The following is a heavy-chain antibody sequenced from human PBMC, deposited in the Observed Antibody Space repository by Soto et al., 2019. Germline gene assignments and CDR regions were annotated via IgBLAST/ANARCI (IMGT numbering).Heavy chain of an antibody. CDR1: GFSIRDHW. Sequence: GGSLRLSCEASGFSIRDHWMHWVRQAPGEGLVWVSCINGDASSTTYADSVKGRFTISRDDAKNTVYLQMTSLRAEDTAVYFCARDRSYAMEVWGQGTRVTVSS. V-gene: IGHV3-74*01. J-gene: IGHJ6*02. CDR3: ARDRSYAMEV. CDR2: INGDASST.